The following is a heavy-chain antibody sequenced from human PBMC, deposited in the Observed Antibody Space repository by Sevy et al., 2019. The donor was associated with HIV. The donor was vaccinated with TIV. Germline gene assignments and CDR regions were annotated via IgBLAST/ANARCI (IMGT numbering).Heavy chain of an antibody. D-gene: IGHD2-15*01. CDR2: FDPQDDET. Sequence: ASVKVSCKVSGYTLTKLSIHWVRQAPGKGLEWMGDFDPQDDETIYAERFQGRLTMTVDTSTDTAYMELSSLTSEDTAVYYCATVGLRYYSGASSYQGDWFDPWGQGTLVTVSS. V-gene: IGHV1-24*01. J-gene: IGHJ5*02. CDR3: ATVGLRYYSGASSYQGDWFDP. CDR1: GYTLTKLS.